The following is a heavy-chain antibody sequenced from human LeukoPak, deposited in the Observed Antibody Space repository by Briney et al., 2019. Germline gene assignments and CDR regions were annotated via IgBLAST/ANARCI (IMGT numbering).Heavy chain of an antibody. Sequence: KNGESLKISCKGSGYSFTGYWIAWVRQMPGKGLEWMGIIYPGDSDTRYSPSFQGQVTISADKSTSTAYLQWSSLKASDTAMYYCARSGGNFYSSTWYGHWGQGTLVTVSS. CDR3: ARSGGNFYSSTWYGH. D-gene: IGHD6-13*01. CDR1: GYSFTGYW. V-gene: IGHV5-51*01. J-gene: IGHJ1*01. CDR2: IYPGDSDT.